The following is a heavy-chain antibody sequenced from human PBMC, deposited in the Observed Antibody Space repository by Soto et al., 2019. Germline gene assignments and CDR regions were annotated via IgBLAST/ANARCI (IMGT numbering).Heavy chain of an antibody. D-gene: IGHD3-22*01. CDR2: IDWDEDR. V-gene: IGHV2-70*04. Sequence: SGPTLVNPTETLTLTCTFSGFSLSTSGMRVSWIRQAPGKALEWLARIDWDEDRFYSTSLKTRLTISKDTSKNQVVQTMTKMDPVDTATYYCARMRSDYDSSGLDYWGQGILVTVSS. CDR1: GFSLSTSGMR. CDR3: ARMRSDYDSSGLDY. J-gene: IGHJ4*02.